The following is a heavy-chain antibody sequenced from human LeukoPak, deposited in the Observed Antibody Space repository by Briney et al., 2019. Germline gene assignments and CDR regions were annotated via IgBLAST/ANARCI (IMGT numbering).Heavy chain of an antibody. Sequence: SQTLSLTCNVSGGSISSSTYYWSWIRQPTGKGLEWIGRIYSSGRTNYNPSLKSRVTISVDTSKNQFSLNLSSVTAADTAVYYCARDIHTSDWTKFDYWGQGTSVTVSS. CDR1: GGSISSSTYY. CDR3: ARDIHTSDWTKFDY. D-gene: IGHD6-19*01. CDR2: IYSSGRT. V-gene: IGHV4-61*02. J-gene: IGHJ4*02.